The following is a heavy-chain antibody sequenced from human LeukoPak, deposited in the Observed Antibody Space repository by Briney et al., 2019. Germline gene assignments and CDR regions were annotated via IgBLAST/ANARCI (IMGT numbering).Heavy chain of an antibody. CDR2: IKSKTDGGTT. D-gene: IGHD5-18*01. Sequence: PGGSLRLSCAASGFTFSNAWMSWVRQAPGKGLEWVGRIKSKTDGGTTDYAAPVKGRFTISRDDSKNTLYLQMNSLKTEDTAVYYCTTDTAMVQLFFDYWGQGTLVTVSS. J-gene: IGHJ4*02. CDR1: GFTFSNAW. V-gene: IGHV3-15*01. CDR3: TTDTAMVQLFFDY.